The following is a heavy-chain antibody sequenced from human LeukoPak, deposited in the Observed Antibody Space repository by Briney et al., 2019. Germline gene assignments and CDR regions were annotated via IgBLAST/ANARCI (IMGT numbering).Heavy chain of an antibody. CDR2: ISSSGSYI. V-gene: IGHV3-21*01. CDR3: ARDLRLLWFGETSHYYGMDV. D-gene: IGHD3-10*01. CDR1: GFTFRNYR. J-gene: IGHJ6*02. Sequence: PGGSLRLSCGASGFTFRNYRVHWVRQAPGKGLVRVSPISSSGSYIYYADSVKGRFTISRDNAKNSLYLQMNSLRAEDTAVYYCARDLRLLWFGETSHYYGMDVWGQGTTVTVSS.